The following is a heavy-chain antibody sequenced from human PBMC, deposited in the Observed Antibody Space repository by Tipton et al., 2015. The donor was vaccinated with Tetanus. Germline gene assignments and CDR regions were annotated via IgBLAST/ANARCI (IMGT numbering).Heavy chain of an antibody. D-gene: IGHD5-18*01. V-gene: IGHV5-51*01. CDR2: IYPDDSDT. Sequence: MQLVQSGAEVKEPGESLKISCKGSGYNFTNFWIGWVRQMPGKGLEWMGIIYPDDSDTRYSPPFQGQVTISADKSISTAYLQWSSLKASDSAMYYCARTRTVDTAMVTDWGQGTLVTVSS. CDR3: ARTRTVDTAMVTD. CDR1: GYNFTNFW. J-gene: IGHJ4*02.